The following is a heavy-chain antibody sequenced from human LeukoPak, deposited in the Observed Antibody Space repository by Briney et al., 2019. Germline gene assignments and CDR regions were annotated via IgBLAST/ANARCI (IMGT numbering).Heavy chain of an antibody. CDR2: IYHSGST. Sequence: SETLSLTCAVSGYSISSGYYWGWIRQPPGKGLEWIGSIYHSGSTYYNPSLKSRVTISVDTYKTQFSLKLRSVTAADTAVYYCARDRNYGSGSYYYYGMDVWGKGTTVTVSS. J-gene: IGHJ6*04. CDR3: ARDRNYGSGSYYYYGMDV. V-gene: IGHV4-38-2*02. CDR1: GYSISSGYY. D-gene: IGHD3-10*01.